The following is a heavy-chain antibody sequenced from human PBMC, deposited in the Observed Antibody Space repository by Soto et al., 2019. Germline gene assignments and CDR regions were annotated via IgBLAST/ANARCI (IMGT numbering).Heavy chain of an antibody. J-gene: IGHJ4*02. V-gene: IGHV1-18*01. D-gene: IGHD4-17*01. CDR2: ISAYNGNT. Sequence: ASVKVSCKASGYTFTSYGISWVRQAPGQGLEWMGWISAYNGNTNYADSVEGRFTISRDNSKNTVYLQMNSLRLEDTAVYYCARGPSYSDSYFDYWGQGTLVTVSS. CDR1: GYTFTSYG. CDR3: ARGPSYSDSYFDY.